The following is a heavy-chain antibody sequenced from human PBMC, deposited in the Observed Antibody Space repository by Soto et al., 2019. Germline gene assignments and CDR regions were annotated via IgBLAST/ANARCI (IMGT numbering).Heavy chain of an antibody. J-gene: IGHJ4*02. CDR2: IWYDGTQK. CDR1: GFTFNTYS. V-gene: IGHV3-33*01. D-gene: IGHD4-4*01. CDR3: AITSVADASFDY. Sequence: QVQLEESGGGVVQPGRSLRLSCEASGFTFNTYSMHWVRQPPGKGLEWLAAIWYDGTQKYYADSVKGRFTISRDNSKSTLFLHMSSLKNEDTAVYYCAITSVADASFDYWGQGTLVTVSS.